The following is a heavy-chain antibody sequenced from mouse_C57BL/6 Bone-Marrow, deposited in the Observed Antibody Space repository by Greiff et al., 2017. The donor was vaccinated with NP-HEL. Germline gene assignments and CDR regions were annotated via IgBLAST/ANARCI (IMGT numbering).Heavy chain of an antibody. D-gene: IGHD2-4*01. V-gene: IGHV1-63*01. CDR2: IYPGGGYT. CDR1: GYTFTNYW. CDR3: ARRGYYDYDGAFAY. J-gene: IGHJ3*01. Sequence: LMESGAELVRPGTSVKMSCKASGYTFTNYWIGWAKQRPGHGLEWIGDIYPGGGYTNYNEKFKGKATLTADKSSSTAYMQFSSLTSEDSAIYYCARRGYYDYDGAFAYWGQGTLVTVSA.